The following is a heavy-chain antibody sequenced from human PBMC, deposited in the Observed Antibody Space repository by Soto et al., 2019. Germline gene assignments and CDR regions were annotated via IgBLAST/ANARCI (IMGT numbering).Heavy chain of an antibody. CDR3: ARGRMGRYDSSGYYTAVGAFDI. V-gene: IGHV4-34*01. D-gene: IGHD3-22*01. J-gene: IGHJ3*02. CDR2: INHSGST. Sequence: SETLSLTCAVYGGSFSGYYWSWIRQPPGKGLEWIGEINHSGSTNYNPSLKSRVTISVDTSKNQFSLKLSSVTAADTAVYYCARGRMGRYDSSGYYTAVGAFDIWGQGTMVTVSS. CDR1: GGSFSGYY.